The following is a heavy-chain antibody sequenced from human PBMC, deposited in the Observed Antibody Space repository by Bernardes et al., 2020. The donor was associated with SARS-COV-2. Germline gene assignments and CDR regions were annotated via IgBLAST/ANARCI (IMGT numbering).Heavy chain of an antibody. CDR1: GASINSYY. J-gene: IGHJ5*01. V-gene: IGHV4-59*01. Sequence: SETLSLTCSVSGASINSYYWNWVRQPPGKGLEWIGYVFHNGNTRYNPSLQSRVIISVDTSKKDFSLRLESVTSADPAVYYCASQPDFYGSATHFDSWGQGILVSVSS. D-gene: IGHD3-10*01. CDR3: ASQPDFYGSATHFDS. CDR2: VFHNGNT.